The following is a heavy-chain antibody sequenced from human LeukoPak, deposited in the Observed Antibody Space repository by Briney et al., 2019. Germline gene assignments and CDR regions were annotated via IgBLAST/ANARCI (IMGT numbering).Heavy chain of an antibody. CDR2: IYYSGST. Sequence: SETLSLTCTVSGGSINSYYWSWIRQPPGKGLEWIGYIYYSGSTNYNPSLKSRVTISVDTSKNQFSLKLSSVTAADTAVYYCARSPGIQFLDYWGQGTLVTVSS. CDR1: GGSINSYY. CDR3: ARSPGIQFLDY. D-gene: IGHD5-18*01. J-gene: IGHJ4*02. V-gene: IGHV4-59*01.